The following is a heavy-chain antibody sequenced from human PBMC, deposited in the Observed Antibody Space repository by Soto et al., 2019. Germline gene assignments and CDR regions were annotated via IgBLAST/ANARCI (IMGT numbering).Heavy chain of an antibody. J-gene: IGHJ4*02. CDR3: ARAAGMVALDY. Sequence: QVQLVQSGAEEKKPGASVKVSCKASGYIFSSNDIHWVRQAPGQRLEWMGWMNAGNGNTRYSREFQARVTFTRDTAASTGYMELSSLRSEDTAVYYCARAAGMVALDYWGQGTLVTVSS. D-gene: IGHD5-18*01. CDR1: GYIFSSND. V-gene: IGHV1-3*05. CDR2: MNAGNGNT.